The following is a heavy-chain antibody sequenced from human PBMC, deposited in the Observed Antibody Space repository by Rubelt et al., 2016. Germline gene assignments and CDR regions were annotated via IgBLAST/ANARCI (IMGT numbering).Heavy chain of an antibody. CDR1: GFAFNTFN. Sequence: EVQLLESGGGLVQPGGSLRLSCAGSGFAFNTFNMNWVRQAPGKGLEWISYISSTSTSVYYADSVKGRFTISRGSARNSMDLQMNSLRDEDTAVYYCVTDLRWPLRNWGQGTLVTVSS. V-gene: IGHV3-48*02. J-gene: IGHJ1*01. D-gene: IGHD4-23*01. CDR3: VTDLRWPLRN. CDR2: ISSTSTSV.